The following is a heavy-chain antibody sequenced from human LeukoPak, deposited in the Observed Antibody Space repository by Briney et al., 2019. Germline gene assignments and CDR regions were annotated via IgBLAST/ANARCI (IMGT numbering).Heavy chain of an antibody. J-gene: IGHJ3*02. V-gene: IGHV3-48*02. CDR2: ISSGSSTI. CDR3: ARENIVVVTAIRDAFDI. CDR1: GFAFSSYS. D-gene: IGHD2-21*02. Sequence: GGSLRLSCAASGFAFSSYSMNWVRQAPGKGLEWVSYISSGSSTIYYADSVKGRFTISRDNAKNSLCLQMNSLRDEDTAVYYCARENIVVVTAIRDAFDIWGQGTMVTVSS.